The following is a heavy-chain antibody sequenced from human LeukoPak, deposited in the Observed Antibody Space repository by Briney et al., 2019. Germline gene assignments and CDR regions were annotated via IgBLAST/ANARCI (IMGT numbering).Heavy chain of an antibody. V-gene: IGHV3-53*01. Sequence: GGSLRLSCAASGFTFSSYAMIWVRQAPGKGLEWVSVIYSGGGTYHADSVKGRFTISRDNSKNTLYLQMNSLRAEDTAVYYCAREIVGTAGAFDIWGQGTMVTVSS. CDR2: IYSGGGT. D-gene: IGHD2-21*01. CDR1: GFTFSSYA. J-gene: IGHJ3*02. CDR3: AREIVGTAGAFDI.